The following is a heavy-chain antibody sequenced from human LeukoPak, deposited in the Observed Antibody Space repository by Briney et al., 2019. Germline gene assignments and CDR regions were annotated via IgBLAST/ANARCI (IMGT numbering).Heavy chain of an antibody. CDR3: AREGGHSAYCGGDCSLGPYYYYMDV. D-gene: IGHD2-21*02. V-gene: IGHV3-7*01. CDR2: IKQDGSEK. J-gene: IGHJ6*03. CDR1: GFTFSSYW. Sequence: HPGGSLRLSCAASGFTFSSYWMSWVRQAPGKGLEWVANIKQDGSEKYYVDSVKGRFTISRDNAKNSLYLQMNSLRAEDTAVYYCAREGGHSAYCGGDCSLGPYYYYMDVWGKGTTVTVSS.